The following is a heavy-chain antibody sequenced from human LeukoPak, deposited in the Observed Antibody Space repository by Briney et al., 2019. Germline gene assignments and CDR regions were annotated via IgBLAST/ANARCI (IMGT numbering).Heavy chain of an antibody. CDR1: GFTVSSNY. D-gene: IGHD6-6*01. V-gene: IGHV3-53*01. Sequence: GGSLRLSCAASGFTVSSNYMSWVRQAPGKGLEWVSVIYSGGSTYYADSVKGRFTISRDNSKNTLYLQMNSLRAEDTAVYYCARDRSIAARPEYYYYGMDVWGQGTTVTISS. J-gene: IGHJ6*02. CDR2: IYSGGST. CDR3: ARDRSIAARPEYYYYGMDV.